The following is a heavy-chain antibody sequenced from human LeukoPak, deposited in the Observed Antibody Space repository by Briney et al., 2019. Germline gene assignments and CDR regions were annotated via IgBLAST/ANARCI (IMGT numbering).Heavy chain of an antibody. CDR3: ARGLN. CDR2: IYYSGST. J-gene: IGHJ4*02. Sequence: PPGKGLKWIGSIYYSGSTYYSPSLKSRVTISVDTSKNQFSLKLSSVTAADTAVYYCARGLNWGQGTLVTVSS. D-gene: IGHD3-22*01. V-gene: IGHV4-39*01.